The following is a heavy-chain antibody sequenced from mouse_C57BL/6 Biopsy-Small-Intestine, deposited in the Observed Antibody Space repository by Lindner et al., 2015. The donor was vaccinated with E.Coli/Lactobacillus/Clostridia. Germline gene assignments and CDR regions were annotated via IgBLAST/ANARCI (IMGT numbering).Heavy chain of an antibody. CDR3: ARRGDVSFDY. J-gene: IGHJ2*01. CDR2: IYPGDGDT. Sequence: VQLQESGPELVEPGASVKISCKASGYAFSSSWMNWVKQRPGKGLEWIGRIYPGDGDTNYNGKFKGKATLTADKSSSTAYMQLSSLTSEDSAVYFCARRGDVSFDYWGQGTTLTVSS. CDR1: GYAFSSSW. D-gene: IGHD3-3*01. V-gene: IGHV1-82*01.